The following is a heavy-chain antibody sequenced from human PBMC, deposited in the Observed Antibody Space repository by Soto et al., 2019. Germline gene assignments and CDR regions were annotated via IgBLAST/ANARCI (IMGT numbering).Heavy chain of an antibody. J-gene: IGHJ4*02. Sequence: SETLSLTCAVSGGSISSGGYSWSWIRQPPGKGLEWIGYIYHSGSTYYNPSLKSRVTISVDRSKNQFSLKLSSVTAADTAVYYCARVSYYDSSGYYYEGGYFDYWRQGTLVTVSS. CDR2: IYHSGST. V-gene: IGHV4-30-2*01. CDR3: ARVSYYDSSGYYYEGGYFDY. D-gene: IGHD3-22*01. CDR1: GGSISSGGYS.